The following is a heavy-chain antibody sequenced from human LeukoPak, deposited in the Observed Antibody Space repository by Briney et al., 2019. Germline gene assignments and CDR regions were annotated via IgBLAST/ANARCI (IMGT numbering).Heavy chain of an antibody. V-gene: IGHV4-34*01. CDR2: INHSGST. D-gene: IGHD6-19*01. J-gene: IGHJ4*02. Sequence: SETLSLTCAVYGGSFSGYYWSWIRQPPGKGREWIGEINHSGSTNYNPSLKSRVTISVDTSKNQFSRKLSSVTAADTAVYYCARLGRAWLPFDCWGQGTLVTVSS. CDR3: ARLGRAWLPFDC. CDR1: GGSFSGYY.